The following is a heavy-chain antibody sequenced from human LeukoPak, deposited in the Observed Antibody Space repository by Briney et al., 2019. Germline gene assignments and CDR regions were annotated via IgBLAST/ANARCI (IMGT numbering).Heavy chain of an antibody. CDR1: GDAFTNYC. Sequence: ASVKVSCKAPGDAFTNYCFHWVRQTPRHGLEWMGIVDPSVATPTYAERFQGRVTMTRDASTGTAYMELRSLKGEDTAVYYCARSRLRFLQWDYWGQGTVVTVSS. CDR3: ARSRLRFLQWDY. D-gene: IGHD3-3*01. V-gene: IGHV1-46*01. J-gene: IGHJ4*02. CDR2: VDPSVATP.